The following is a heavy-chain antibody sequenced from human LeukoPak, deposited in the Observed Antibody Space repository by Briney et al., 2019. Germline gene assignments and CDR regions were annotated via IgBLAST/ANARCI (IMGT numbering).Heavy chain of an antibody. CDR2: INSDGSST. J-gene: IGHJ3*02. Sequence: GSLRLSCAASGFTFSSYWMHWVRQAPGKGLVWVSRINSDGSSTSYADSVKGRFTISRDNAKNTLYLQMNSLRAEDTAVYYCAREVAGTAFDIWGQGTMVTVSS. D-gene: IGHD6-19*01. CDR1: GFTFSSYW. CDR3: AREVAGTAFDI. V-gene: IGHV3-74*01.